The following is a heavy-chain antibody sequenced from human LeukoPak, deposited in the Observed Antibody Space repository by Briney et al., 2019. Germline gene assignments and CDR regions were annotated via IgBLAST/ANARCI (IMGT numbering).Heavy chain of an antibody. CDR3: ASSYYYDSSGPFDY. D-gene: IGHD3-22*01. V-gene: IGHV4-59*06. Sequence: SETLSLTCTVSGGSISSYYWSWIRQPPGKGLEWIGYIYYSGSTYYNPSLKSRVTISVDTSKNQFSLKLSSVTAADTAVYYCASSYYYDSSGPFDYWGQGALVTVSS. CDR2: IYYSGST. CDR1: GGSISSYY. J-gene: IGHJ4*02.